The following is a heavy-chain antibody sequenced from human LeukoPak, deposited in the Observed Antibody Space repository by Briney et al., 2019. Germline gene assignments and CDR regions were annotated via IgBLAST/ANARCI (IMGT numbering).Heavy chain of an antibody. Sequence: GESLKISCQGSGYTFTNYYIGWVRQMPGKGLEWMGIISPGDSDARYSPSFQGQVTISADKSISTAYLRWSSLKASDTAIYYCARRYCSSTSCNPYFFDFWGQGTLVTVSS. CDR1: GYTFTNYY. CDR2: ISPGDSDA. J-gene: IGHJ4*02. V-gene: IGHV5-51*01. CDR3: ARRYCSSTSCNPYFFDF. D-gene: IGHD2-2*01.